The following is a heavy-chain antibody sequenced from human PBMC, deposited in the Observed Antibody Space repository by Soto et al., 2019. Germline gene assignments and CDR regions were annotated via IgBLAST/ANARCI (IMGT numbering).Heavy chain of an antibody. V-gene: IGHV3-23*01. Sequence: GGSLRLSCAGPGFTFSSYAMSWVRQAPGKGLEWVSGIGGSGGSTYDADSVKGRFTISRDNSKNTLYLQMNSLRAEDTAVYYCAKAFPMGRKYPGEFCSGDSCYSGSGAFDIWGQGTMVTVSS. CDR2: IGGSGGST. J-gene: IGHJ3*02. CDR1: GFTFSSYA. D-gene: IGHD2-15*01. CDR3: AKAFPMGRKYPGEFCSGDSCYSGSGAFDI.